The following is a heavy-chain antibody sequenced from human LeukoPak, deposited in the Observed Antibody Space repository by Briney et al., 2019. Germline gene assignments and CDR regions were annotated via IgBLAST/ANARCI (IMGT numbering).Heavy chain of an antibody. J-gene: IGHJ3*02. CDR2: IKQDGSEK. D-gene: IGHD3-10*01. V-gene: IGHV3-7*03. CDR3: ARDAAWFGELLDAFDI. CDR1: GFTFSSYW. Sequence: GGSLRLSCAASGFTFSSYWMSWVRQAPGQGLEWVANIKQDGSEKYYVDSVKGRFTISRDNAKNSLYLQMNSLRAEDTAVYYCARDAAWFGELLDAFDIWGQGTMVTVSS.